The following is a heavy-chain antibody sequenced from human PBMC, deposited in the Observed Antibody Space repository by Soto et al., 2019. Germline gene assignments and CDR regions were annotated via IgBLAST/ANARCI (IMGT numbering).Heavy chain of an antibody. D-gene: IGHD6-6*01. V-gene: IGHV4-34*01. J-gene: IGHJ5*02. CDR2: IKPGGST. CDR3: ARGGGSSSFLYWLDP. CDR1: SGSFSGYF. Sequence: EQLQQWGAGLLKPSETLSLTCAVYSGSFSGYFWSWIRQPPGKGLEWIGEIKPGGSTNYNPSLKSRVIISVDTFKNQVSLKLSSVTAADTAVYYCARGGGSSSFLYWLDPWGQGTLVTVSS.